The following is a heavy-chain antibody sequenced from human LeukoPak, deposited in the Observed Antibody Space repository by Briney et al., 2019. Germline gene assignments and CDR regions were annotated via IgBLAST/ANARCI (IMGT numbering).Heavy chain of an antibody. V-gene: IGHV1-69*06. CDR3: ASSRRAAARSYFDC. Sequence: GASVKVSCKASGGTFSSYAISWVRQAPGQGLEWMGGIIPIFGTANYAQKFQGRVTITADKSTSTAYMELSSLRSEDTAVYYCASSRRAAARSYFDCWGQGTLVTVSS. J-gene: IGHJ4*02. CDR2: IIPIFGTA. D-gene: IGHD6-13*01. CDR1: GGTFSSYA.